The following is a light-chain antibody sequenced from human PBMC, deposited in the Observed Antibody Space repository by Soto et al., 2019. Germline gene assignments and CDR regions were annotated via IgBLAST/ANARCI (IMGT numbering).Light chain of an antibody. CDR2: AAS. CDR3: QQYGSSPWT. Sequence: EIVLTQSPGTLSLSPGERATLSCRASQSVSSYYLAWYQQKPGQAPRLLIYAASSRATGIPDRFSGSGSGTDFTITISRLEPEDFAVYYCQQYGSSPWTFGQGTKVDIK. V-gene: IGKV3-20*01. CDR1: QSVSSYY. J-gene: IGKJ1*01.